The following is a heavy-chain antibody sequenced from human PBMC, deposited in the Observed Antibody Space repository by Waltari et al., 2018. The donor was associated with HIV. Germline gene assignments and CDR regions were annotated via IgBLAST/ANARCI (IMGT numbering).Heavy chain of an antibody. CDR2: IYPVYSDT. D-gene: IGHD2-2*01. CDR1: GSNFTTPW. CDR3: ARLGYCSSARCPSGYYYSYGMGV. V-gene: IGHV5-51*01. Sequence: EVQLVQSGAEVKKPGESLKISRKGSGSNFTTPWICWVGQETGKGLEWMGVIYPVYSDTRYSPAFRGQVTISADKSMSTAYLQWSSLQASDTAIYYCARLGYCSSARCPSGYYYSYGMGVWGQGTTVTVSS. J-gene: IGHJ6*02.